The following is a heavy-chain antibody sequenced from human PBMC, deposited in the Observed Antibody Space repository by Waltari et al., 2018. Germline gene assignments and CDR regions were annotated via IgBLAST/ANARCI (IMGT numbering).Heavy chain of an antibody. V-gene: IGHV4-38-2*02. D-gene: IGHD3-3*01. CDR1: GYSISSGYY. CDR2: IFQSGST. J-gene: IGHJ5*02. Sequence: QVQLQESGPGLVKPSETLSLTCAVSGYSISSGYYWGWIRRPPGKGLVLIGSIFQSGSTYYNPSLKSRVTISIDTSKNQFSLKLSSVTAADTAVYYCARERIRVFGMVTYNWFDPWGQGTLVTVSS. CDR3: ARERIRVFGMVTYNWFDP.